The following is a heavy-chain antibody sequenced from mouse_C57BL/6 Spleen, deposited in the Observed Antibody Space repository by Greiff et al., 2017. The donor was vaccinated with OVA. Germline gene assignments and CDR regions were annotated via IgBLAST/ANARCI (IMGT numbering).Heavy chain of an antibody. Sequence: VQGVESGAELVKPGASVKISCKASGYAFSSYWMNWVKQRPGKGLEWIGQIYPGDGDTNYNGKFKGKATLTADKSSSTAYMQLSSLTSEDSAVYFCARAGAQAPYYFDYWGQGTTLTVSS. CDR3: ARAGAQAPYYFDY. CDR2: IYPGDGDT. D-gene: IGHD3-2*02. V-gene: IGHV1-80*01. J-gene: IGHJ2*01. CDR1: GYAFSSYW.